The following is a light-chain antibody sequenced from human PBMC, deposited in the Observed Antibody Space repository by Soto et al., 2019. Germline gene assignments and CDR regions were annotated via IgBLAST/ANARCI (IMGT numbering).Light chain of an antibody. J-gene: IGLJ1*01. Sequence: QSALTQPASVSGSPGQSITISCTGTSRDVGGYNYVSWYQQHPGKAPKLMIYDVSNRPSGVSNRFSGSKSGNTASLTISGLQAEDEADDYCSSYTSRSTLFVFGTGTKLTVL. CDR2: DVS. V-gene: IGLV2-14*01. CDR1: SRDVGGYNY. CDR3: SSYTSRSTLFV.